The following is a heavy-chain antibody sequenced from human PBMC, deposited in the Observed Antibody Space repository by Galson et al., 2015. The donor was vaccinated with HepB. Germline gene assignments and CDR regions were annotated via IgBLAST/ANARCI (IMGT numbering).Heavy chain of an antibody. J-gene: IGHJ3*02. CDR3: ARTPHSLKGGSYGGGAFDI. D-gene: IGHD2-15*01. CDR1: GYTFTSYG. Sequence: SVKVSCKASGYTFTSYGISWVRQAPGQGLEWMGWISAYNGNTNYAQKLQGRVTMTTDTSTSTAYMELRSLRSDDTAVYYCARTPHSLKGGSYGGGAFDIWGQGTMVTVSS. V-gene: IGHV1-18*04. CDR2: ISAYNGNT.